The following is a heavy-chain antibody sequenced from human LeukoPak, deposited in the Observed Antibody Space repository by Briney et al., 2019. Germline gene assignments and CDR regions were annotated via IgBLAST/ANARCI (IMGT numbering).Heavy chain of an antibody. V-gene: IGHV4-59*01. J-gene: IGHJ5*02. D-gene: IGHD1-26*01. CDR2: IYYSGST. Sequence: SETLSLTCTVPGGSISGYYWSWIRQPPGKTLEWIGEIYYSGSTKYNPSLKSRVTISVDTSKNQFSLKLSSVTAADTAVYYCLRSSGNYFGPWGQGTLVTVSS. CDR1: GGSISGYY. CDR3: LRSSGNYFGP.